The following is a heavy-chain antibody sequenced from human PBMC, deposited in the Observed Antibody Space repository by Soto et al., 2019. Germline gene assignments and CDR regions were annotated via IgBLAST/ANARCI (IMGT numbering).Heavy chain of an antibody. CDR3: ARDRFGRWTFDY. CDR1: GYNFARNH. D-gene: IGHD2-15*01. J-gene: IGHJ4*02. CDR2: INPSDYST. V-gene: IGHV1-46*04. Sequence: QVQLVQSGAEVREPGASVKVSCKASGYNFARNHMHWVRQTPGQGLEWLGIINPSDYSTSYAQKLRGRITVTRDTPTSTDYMELSGLTSEDTAVYYCARDRFGRWTFDYWGQGTLVTVSS.